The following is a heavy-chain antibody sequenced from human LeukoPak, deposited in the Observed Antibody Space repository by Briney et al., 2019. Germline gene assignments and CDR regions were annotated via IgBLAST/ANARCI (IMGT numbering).Heavy chain of an antibody. CDR3: AKDRGIVGATIWFDP. D-gene: IGHD1-26*01. CDR1: GFTFSSYA. Sequence: GGSLRLSCAASGFTFSSYAMSWVRQAPGKGLEWVSAISGSGGSTYYADSVKGRFTISRDNSKNTLYLQMNSLRTEDTAVYYCAKDRGIVGATIWFDPWGQGTLVTVSS. CDR2: ISGSGGST. J-gene: IGHJ5*02. V-gene: IGHV3-23*01.